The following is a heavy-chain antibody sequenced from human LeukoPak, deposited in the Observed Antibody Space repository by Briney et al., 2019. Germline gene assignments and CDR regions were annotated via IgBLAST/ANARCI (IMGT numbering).Heavy chain of an antibody. CDR1: GGSISSGGYY. Sequence: PSETLSLTCTVSGGSISSGGYYWSWVRQHPGKGLEWIGYVYYSGSTYYNPSLKSRVTISVDTSKNQFSLKLSSVTAADTAVYYCARDLYYGPNWLDPWGQGTLVTVSS. CDR3: ARDLYYGPNWLDP. V-gene: IGHV4-31*03. D-gene: IGHD3-10*01. J-gene: IGHJ5*02. CDR2: VYYSGST.